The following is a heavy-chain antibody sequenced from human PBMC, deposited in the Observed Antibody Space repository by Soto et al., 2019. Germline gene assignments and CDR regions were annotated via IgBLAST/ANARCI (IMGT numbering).Heavy chain of an antibody. CDR1: GGTLNSYA. CDR2: IIPIFGTA. D-gene: IGHD2-15*01. Sequence: GAPVEVCWTDCGGTLNSYAISWVRQATGQGREWMGGIIPIFGTANYAQKFQGRVTITADESTSTAYMELSSLRSEDTAVYYCARDRLYCSGGSCYSTNWFDPWGRGTLVTVSS. V-gene: IGHV1-69*13. CDR3: ARDRLYCSGGSCYSTNWFDP. J-gene: IGHJ5*02.